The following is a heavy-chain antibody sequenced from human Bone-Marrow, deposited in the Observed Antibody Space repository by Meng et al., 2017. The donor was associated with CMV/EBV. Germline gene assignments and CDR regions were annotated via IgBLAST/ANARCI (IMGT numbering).Heavy chain of an antibody. CDR1: GFTFSSYW. V-gene: IGHV3-7*01. Sequence: GESLKISCAASGFTFSSYWMSWVRQAPGKGLEWVANIKYDGSEKFYVDSVKGRFTISRDNAKNSLFLQMNSLRVDDTAVYYCGRNRVDFWGQGILVTFSS. J-gene: IGHJ4*02. CDR3: GRNRVDF. CDR2: IKYDGSEK. D-gene: IGHD1-14*01.